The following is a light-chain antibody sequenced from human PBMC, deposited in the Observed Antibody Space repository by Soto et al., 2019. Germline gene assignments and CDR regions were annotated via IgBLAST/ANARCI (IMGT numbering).Light chain of an antibody. CDR3: QQYVSSVT. Sequence: EIVLTQSPGSLSLSPGERATLSCRASQSVDSSFFAWYQKKPGQAPRLLIYGASKRATGIPDRFSGSGSGTDFTLTISRLEPEDFAGYYCQQYVSSVTFGQGTKVEIK. CDR1: QSVDSSF. J-gene: IGKJ1*01. V-gene: IGKV3-20*01. CDR2: GAS.